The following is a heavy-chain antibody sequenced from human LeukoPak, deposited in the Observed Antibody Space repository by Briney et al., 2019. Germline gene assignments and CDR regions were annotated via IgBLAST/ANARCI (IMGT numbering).Heavy chain of an antibody. CDR3: ARVRSGYSHENYFDY. J-gene: IGHJ4*02. CDR2: ISGSGSTI. CDR1: GFTFSSYE. D-gene: IGHD5-18*01. Sequence: GGSLRLSCAASGFTFSSYEMNWVRQAPGKGLEWVSYISGSGSTIYYADSVKGRFTISRDNAKDSLYLQMNSLRAEDTAVYYCARVRSGYSHENYFDYWGQGTLVTVSS. V-gene: IGHV3-48*03.